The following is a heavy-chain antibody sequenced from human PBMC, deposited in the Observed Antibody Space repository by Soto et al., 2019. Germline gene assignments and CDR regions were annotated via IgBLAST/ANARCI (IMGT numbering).Heavy chain of an antibody. CDR2: ISAYNGNT. CDR1: GYTFNNYG. CDR3: ARDRQISDSSGYGNDY. V-gene: IGHV1-18*01. D-gene: IGHD3-22*01. Sequence: QVQLVQSGAEVKKPGASVKVSCKASGYTFNNYGIIWVRQAPGQGLEWMGWISAYNGNTNYAQKFQGRVTMTTDTSTSTAYMELRSLRSDDTAVYYCARDRQISDSSGYGNDYWGQGTLVTVSS. J-gene: IGHJ4*02.